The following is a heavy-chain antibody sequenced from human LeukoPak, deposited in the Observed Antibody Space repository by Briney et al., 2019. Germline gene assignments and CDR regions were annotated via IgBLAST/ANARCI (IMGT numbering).Heavy chain of an antibody. V-gene: IGHV3-23*01. CDR2: IIGGAGGT. CDR3: THGSMYQLDY. Sequence: GGTLRLSCAASGFSFSSHGMSWVRQAPGKGLEWVSGIIGGAGGTYYADSVKGRFTISRDNSKNTLYLQMNSLRAEDTAVYYCTHGSMYQLDYWGQGTLVTVSS. J-gene: IGHJ4*02. D-gene: IGHD2-2*01. CDR1: GFSFSSHG.